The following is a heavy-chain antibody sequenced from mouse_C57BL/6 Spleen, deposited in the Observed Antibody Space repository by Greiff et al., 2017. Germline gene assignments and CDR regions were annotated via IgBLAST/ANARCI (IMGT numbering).Heavy chain of an antibody. CDR3: ARREGRGYCDV. CDR2: IDPSDSYT. V-gene: IGHV1-69*01. CDR1: GYTFTSYW. J-gene: IGHJ1*03. D-gene: IGHD3-3*01. Sequence: QVQLQQPGAELVMPGASVKLSCKASGYTFTSYWMHWVKQRPGQGLEWIGEIDPSDSYTNYNQKFKGKSTLTVDKSSSTAYMQLSSLTSEDSAVYYCARREGRGYCDVWGTGTTVTVSS.